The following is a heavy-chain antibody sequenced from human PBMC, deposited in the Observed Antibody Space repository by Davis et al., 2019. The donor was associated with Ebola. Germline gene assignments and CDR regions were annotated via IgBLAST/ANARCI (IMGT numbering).Heavy chain of an antibody. CDR2: IIPILGIA. CDR3: ARTVFEHYYYYGMDV. Sequence: SVKVSCKASGGTFSSYAISWVRQAPGQGLEWMGRIIPILGIANYAQKFQGRVTITADKFTSTAYMELRSLRSDDTAVYYCARTVFEHYYYYGMDVWGQGTTVTVSS. V-gene: IGHV1-69*04. CDR1: GGTFSSYA. J-gene: IGHJ6*02. D-gene: IGHD3-9*01.